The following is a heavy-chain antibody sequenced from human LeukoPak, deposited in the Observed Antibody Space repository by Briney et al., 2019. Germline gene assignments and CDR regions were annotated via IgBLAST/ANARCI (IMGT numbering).Heavy chain of an antibody. V-gene: IGHV1-18*01. CDR1: GYTFNSHG. Sequence: GASVKVSCKASGYTFNSHGISWVRQAPGQGLEWMGWISAYNGNTNHAQKLQGRVTVTTDTSTSTAYMELRSLRSDDTAVYYCARGAPIAVAGFPPDYWGQGTLVTVSS. CDR3: ARGAPIAVAGFPPDY. D-gene: IGHD6-19*01. J-gene: IGHJ4*02. CDR2: ISAYNGNT.